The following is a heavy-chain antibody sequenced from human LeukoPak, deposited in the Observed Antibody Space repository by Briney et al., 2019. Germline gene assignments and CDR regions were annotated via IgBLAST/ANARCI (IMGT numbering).Heavy chain of an antibody. CDR3: ARTYGSGSYYPY. CDR1: GFSFTKAW. J-gene: IGHJ4*02. V-gene: IGHV3-30*03. D-gene: IGHD3-10*01. CDR2: ISYDGSNK. Sequence: GGSLRLSCATAGFSFTKAWMSWVRQAPGKGLEWVAVISYDGSNKYYADSVKGRFTISRDNSKNTLYLQMNSLRAEDTAVYYCARTYGSGSYYPYWGQGTLVTVSS.